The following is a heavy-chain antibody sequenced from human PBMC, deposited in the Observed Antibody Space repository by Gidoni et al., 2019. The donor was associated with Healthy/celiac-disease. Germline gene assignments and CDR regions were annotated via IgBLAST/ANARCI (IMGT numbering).Heavy chain of an antibody. D-gene: IGHD4-17*01. V-gene: IGHV1-58*02. CDR1: GFTFTSSA. CDR3: AASTVTTSDYYGMDV. CDR2: IVVGSGNT. J-gene: IGHJ6*02. Sequence: QMQLVQSGPEVKKTGTSVKVSCKASGFTFTSSARQWVRQARGQRLEWIGRIVVGSGNTNYAQKFQERVTITRDMSTSTAYMELSSLRSEDTAVYYCAASTVTTSDYYGMDVWGQGTTVTVSS.